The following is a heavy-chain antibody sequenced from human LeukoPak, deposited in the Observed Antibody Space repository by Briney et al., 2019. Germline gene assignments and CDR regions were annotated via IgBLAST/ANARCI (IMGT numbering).Heavy chain of an antibody. V-gene: IGHV3-30*07. Sequence: GRSLRLSCAASGFSFSSHAMHWVRQAPGKGLEWLAFVSYDGKINSHADFVKGRFTVSRDNAKNTLYLQVNNLRAEDTAVYYCARGPNSNWSGLDFWGQGTLLTVSS. CDR3: ARGPNSNWSGLDF. D-gene: IGHD6-6*01. CDR1: GFSFSSHA. J-gene: IGHJ4*02. CDR2: VSYDGKIN.